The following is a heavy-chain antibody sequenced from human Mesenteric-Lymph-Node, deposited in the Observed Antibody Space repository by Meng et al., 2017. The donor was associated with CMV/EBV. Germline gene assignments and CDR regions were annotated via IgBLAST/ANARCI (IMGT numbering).Heavy chain of an antibody. J-gene: IGHJ4*02. Sequence: GGSLRLSCAASGFTFITYGLHWVRQAPGKGLEWVAVIWYDGRNKFCADSVKGRFTISRDNAKNSLYLQMNSLRAEDTAVYFCARGLLAVAVDYWGQGTLVTVSS. CDR1: GFTFITYG. V-gene: IGHV3-33*01. CDR3: ARGLLAVAVDY. CDR2: IWYDGRNK. D-gene: IGHD6-19*01.